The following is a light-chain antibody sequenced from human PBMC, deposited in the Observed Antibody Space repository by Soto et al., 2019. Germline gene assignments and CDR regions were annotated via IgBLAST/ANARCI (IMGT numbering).Light chain of an antibody. CDR2: AAS. CDR3: QQSYTTPIT. V-gene: IGKV1-39*01. Sequence: DIQMTQSPSSLSASVGDRVTITCRASQSIRRNLNWYQQKPGKAPKFLIYAASSLQSGVPSRFSCSGSGKAFTLTVSSLQPEDFATYYCQQSYTTPITFGQGTRLEIK. CDR1: QSIRRN. J-gene: IGKJ5*01.